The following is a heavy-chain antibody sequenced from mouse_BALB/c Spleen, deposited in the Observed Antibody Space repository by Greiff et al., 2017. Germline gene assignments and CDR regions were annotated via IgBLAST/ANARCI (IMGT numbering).Heavy chain of an antibody. D-gene: IGHD2-2*01. CDR2: IWSGGST. CDR1: GFSLTSYG. V-gene: IGHV2-2*02. J-gene: IGHJ4*01. Sequence: VQGVESGPGLVQPSQSLSITCTVSGFSLTSYGVHWVRQSPGKGLEWLGVIWSGGSTDYNAAFISRLSISKDNSKSQVFFKMNSLQANDTAIYYCARALWLDYAMDYWGQGTSVTVSS. CDR3: ARALWLDYAMDY.